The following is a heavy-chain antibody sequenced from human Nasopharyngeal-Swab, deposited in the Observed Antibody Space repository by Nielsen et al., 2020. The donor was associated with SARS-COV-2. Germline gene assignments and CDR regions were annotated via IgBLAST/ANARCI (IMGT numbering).Heavy chain of an antibody. V-gene: IGHV4-4*02. CDR2: IYHSGST. J-gene: IGHJ2*01. Sequence: WIRQPPGKGLEWIGEIYHSGSTNYNPSLKSRVTISVDKSKNQFSLKLSSVTAADTAVYYCARDIRTYDILTGYSLGYFDLWGRGTLVT. CDR3: ARDIRTYDILTGYSLGYFDL. D-gene: IGHD3-9*01.